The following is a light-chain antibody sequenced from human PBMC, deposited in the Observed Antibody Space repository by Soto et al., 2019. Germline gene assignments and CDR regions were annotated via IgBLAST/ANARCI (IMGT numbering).Light chain of an antibody. V-gene: IGKV3-20*01. CDR1: QSVSSNY. Sequence: EIVLTQSPGTLSLSPGERATLSCRASQSVSSNYLAWYQQKPGQAPRLLIYGASSRATGIPDRFSGSGSGTDLTLTIRRLEPEDFAVYYCQQYGSSPPYTFGQGTKLEIK. J-gene: IGKJ2*01. CDR3: QQYGSSPPYT. CDR2: GAS.